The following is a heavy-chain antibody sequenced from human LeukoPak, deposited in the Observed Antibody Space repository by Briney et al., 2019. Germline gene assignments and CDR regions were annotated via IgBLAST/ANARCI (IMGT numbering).Heavy chain of an antibody. D-gene: IGHD1/OR15-1a*01. CDR3: AKEGTASKPSDLDY. V-gene: IGHV3-30*02. CDR2: IRYDGSNK. CDR1: GFTFSSYG. J-gene: IGHJ4*02. Sequence: GGSLRLSCAASGFTFSSYGMHWVRQAPGKGLEWVTFIRYDGSNKYYVDSVKGRFTISRDNSKNILYLQMNSLSSEDTAVYYCAKEGTASKPSDLDYWGQGTLVTVSS.